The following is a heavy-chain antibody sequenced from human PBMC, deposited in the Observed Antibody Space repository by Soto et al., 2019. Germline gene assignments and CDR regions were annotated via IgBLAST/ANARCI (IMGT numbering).Heavy chain of an antibody. CDR1: GGSISSGGYY. J-gene: IGHJ5*02. Sequence: PSETLSLTCTFSGGSISSGGYYWSWIRQHPGKGLEWIGYIYYSGSTYYNPSPKSRVTISVDTSKNQFSLKLSSVTAADTAVYYCARGAIIVVVPAAIGWFDPWGQGTLVTVSS. V-gene: IGHV4-31*03. CDR3: ARGAIIVVVPAAIGWFDP. D-gene: IGHD2-2*01. CDR2: IYYSGST.